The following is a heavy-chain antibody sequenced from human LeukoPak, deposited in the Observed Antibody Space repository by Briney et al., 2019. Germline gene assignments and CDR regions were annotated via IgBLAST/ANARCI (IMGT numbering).Heavy chain of an antibody. V-gene: IGHV4-34*01. D-gene: IGHD2-2*01. CDR3: ARSYPYCSSTSCPYVFDP. Sequence: PSETLSLTCAVYGGSFSGYYWSWIRQPPRKGLEWIGEINHSGSTNYNPSLKSRVTISVDTSKNQFSLKLSSVTAADTAVYYCARSYPYCSSTSCPYVFDPWGQGTLVTVSS. CDR2: INHSGST. J-gene: IGHJ5*02. CDR1: GGSFSGYY.